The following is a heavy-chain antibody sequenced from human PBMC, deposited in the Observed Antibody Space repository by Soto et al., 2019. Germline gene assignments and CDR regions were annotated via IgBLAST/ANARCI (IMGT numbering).Heavy chain of an antibody. CDR1: GLTFSSYE. J-gene: IGHJ4*02. CDR2: ISSSGSTI. CDR3: AGITKLYSSSWYPLFDY. V-gene: IGHV3-48*03. Sequence: GGSLRLSTAASGLTFSSYEMNWVRQAPGKGLEWVSYISSSGSTIYYADSVKGRFTISRDNAKNSLYLQMNSLRAEDTAVYYCAGITKLYSSSWYPLFDYWGQGTLVTVSS. D-gene: IGHD6-13*01.